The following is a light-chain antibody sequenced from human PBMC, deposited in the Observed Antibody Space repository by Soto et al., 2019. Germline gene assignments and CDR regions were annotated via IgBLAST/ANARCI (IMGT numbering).Light chain of an antibody. J-gene: IGLJ7*01. CDR3: CSYADSNILV. CDR2: DVA. CDR1: SGDVGGYNY. V-gene: IGLV2-11*01. Sequence: QSALTQPRSVSGSPGQSVTISCTGTSGDVGGYNYVSWYQHHPGKAPRLLIYDVAKRPSGVPDRFSASKSGNTASLTISGLQAEDEAYFYCCSYADSNILVFGGGTQLTVL.